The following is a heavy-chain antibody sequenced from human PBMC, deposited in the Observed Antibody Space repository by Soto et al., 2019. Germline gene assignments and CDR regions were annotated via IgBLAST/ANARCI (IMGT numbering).Heavy chain of an antibody. J-gene: IGHJ5*02. CDR1: GGSVTTY. D-gene: IGHD2-15*01. CDR3: ASSFCSDGISCNWFDP. V-gene: IGHV4-59*02. Sequence: QVQLQESGPGLVKASETLSLTCPVSGGSVTTYWGWIRQPPGKGLEWIGYINYSGTTKYNSSLKSRVTRSVDTSKTQVSLNLRSVTAADTAVYYCASSFCSDGISCNWFDPWGPGILVIVSS. CDR2: INYSGTT.